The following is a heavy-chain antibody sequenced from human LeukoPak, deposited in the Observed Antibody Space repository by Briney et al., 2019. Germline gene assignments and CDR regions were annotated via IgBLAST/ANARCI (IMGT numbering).Heavy chain of an antibody. CDR2: ISGSGGST. CDR3: AKGYGSGSYYNDYYFDY. CDR1: GFTFSSYA. D-gene: IGHD3-10*01. J-gene: IGHJ4*02. V-gene: IGHV3-23*01. Sequence: GSLRLSCAASGFTFSSYAMSWVRQAPGKGLEWVSAISGSGGSTYYADSVKGRFTISRDNSKNTLYLQMNSLRAEDTAVYYCAKGYGSGSYYNDYYFDYWGQGTLVTVSS.